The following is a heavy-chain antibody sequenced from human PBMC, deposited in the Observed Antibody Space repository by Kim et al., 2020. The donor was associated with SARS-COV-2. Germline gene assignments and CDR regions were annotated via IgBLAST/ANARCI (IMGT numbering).Heavy chain of an antibody. Sequence: YDADSVKGRFTISRDNSKNTLYLQMNSLRAEDTAVYYCAKDLYSSNWFDPWGQGTLVTVSS. J-gene: IGHJ5*02. D-gene: IGHD6-13*01. V-gene: IGHV3-23*01. CDR3: AKDLYSSNWFDP.